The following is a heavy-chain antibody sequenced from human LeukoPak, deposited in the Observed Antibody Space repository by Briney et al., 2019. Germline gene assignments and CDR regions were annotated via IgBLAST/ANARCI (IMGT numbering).Heavy chain of an antibody. CDR2: IFPIFGTA. J-gene: IGHJ4*02. Sequence: SVKVSCKASGGTFSSYAISWVRQAPGQGLEWMGGIFPIFGTANYAQKFQGRVTITADESTSTAYMELSSLRSEDTAVYYCARDAGYSGYDSGFDYWGQGTLVTVSS. V-gene: IGHV1-69*13. CDR1: GGTFSSYA. D-gene: IGHD5-12*01. CDR3: ARDAGYSGYDSGFDY.